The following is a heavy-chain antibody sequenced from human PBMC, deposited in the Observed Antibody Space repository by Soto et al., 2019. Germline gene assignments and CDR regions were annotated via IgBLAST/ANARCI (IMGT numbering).Heavy chain of an antibody. CDR1: GYTFTSYY. Sequence: ASVKVSCKASGYTFTSYYMHWVRQAPGQGLEWMGIINPSGGSTSYAQKFQGRVTMTRDTSTSTVYMELSSLRSEDTAVYYCARVARGIDSSGYYGAFDIWGQGTMVTVSS. CDR2: INPSGGST. CDR3: ARVARGIDSSGYYGAFDI. V-gene: IGHV1-46*01. D-gene: IGHD3-22*01. J-gene: IGHJ3*02.